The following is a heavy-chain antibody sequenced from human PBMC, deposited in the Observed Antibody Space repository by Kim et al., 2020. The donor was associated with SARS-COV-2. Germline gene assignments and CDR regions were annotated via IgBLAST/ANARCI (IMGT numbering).Heavy chain of an antibody. V-gene: IGHV4-4*07. D-gene: IGHD3-3*01. CDR3: ARDLVIIFGVVNKGQAAFDI. CDR1: GGSISSYY. J-gene: IGHJ3*02. CDR2: IYTSGST. Sequence: SETLSLTCTVSGGSISSYYWSWIRQPAGKGLEWIGRIYTSGSTNYNPSLKSRVTMSVDTSKNQFSLKLSSVTAADTAVYYCARDLVIIFGVVNKGQAAFDIWGQGTMVTVSS.